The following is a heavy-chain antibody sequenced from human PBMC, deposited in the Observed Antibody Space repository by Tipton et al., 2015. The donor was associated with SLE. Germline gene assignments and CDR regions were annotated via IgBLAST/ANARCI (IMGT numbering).Heavy chain of an antibody. CDR3: TTVPRPETYRAY. CDR2: IKSKIDRETT. D-gene: IGHD3-16*01. J-gene: IGHJ4*02. CDR1: GFSLSNSW. Sequence: VQLVQSGGGLVKPGVSLRLSCAASGFSLSNSWMRWVRQAPGKGLEWVGRIKSKIDRETTHYAAPVKDRFIVSRDESNNILYLQMNDLKVEDTAVYYCTTVPRPETYRAYWGQGTLVTVSS. V-gene: IGHV3-15*01.